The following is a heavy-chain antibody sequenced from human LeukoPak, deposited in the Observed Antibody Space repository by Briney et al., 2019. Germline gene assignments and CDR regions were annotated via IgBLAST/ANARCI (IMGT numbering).Heavy chain of an antibody. CDR2: ISTSGRT. CDR3: VKGPRNSGRFDS. D-gene: IGHD1-26*01. CDR1: GGSISSDTYF. Sequence: NPSQTLSLTCGVSGGSISSDTYFWNWIRQPAGKRLEWIGRISTSGRTIYNPSLKSRVALSVDTSKNQFSLRLTSVTAADTAVYYCVKGPRNSGRFDSWGRGTLVTVSS. V-gene: IGHV4-61*02. J-gene: IGHJ4*02.